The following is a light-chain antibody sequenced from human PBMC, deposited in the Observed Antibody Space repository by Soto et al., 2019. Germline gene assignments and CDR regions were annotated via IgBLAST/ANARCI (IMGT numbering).Light chain of an antibody. CDR3: CSYTRTSNHYF. J-gene: IGLJ1*01. Sequence: VLAQPASVSGSPGQSITISCTGTSSDIGGYDYVSWYQQRPGKAPKLMIYEVRYRPSGVSNRFSGSKSGNTASLTISGLQAEDEAVYYCCSYTRTSNHYFFGSGTKVTVL. V-gene: IGLV2-14*01. CDR2: EVR. CDR1: SSDIGGYDY.